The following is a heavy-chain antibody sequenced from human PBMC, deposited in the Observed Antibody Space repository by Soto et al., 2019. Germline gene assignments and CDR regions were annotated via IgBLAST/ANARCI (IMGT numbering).Heavy chain of an antibody. CDR1: GYTFTSYA. Sequence: ASVKVSCKASGYTFTSYAMHWVRQAPGQRLEWMGWINAGNGNTKYSQKFQGRVTITRDTSASTAYMELSSLRSEDTAVYYCASGLPRYCSSTSCYAPFGWFDPWGQGTLVTVSS. J-gene: IGHJ5*02. V-gene: IGHV1-3*01. D-gene: IGHD2-2*01. CDR3: ASGLPRYCSSTSCYAPFGWFDP. CDR2: INAGNGNT.